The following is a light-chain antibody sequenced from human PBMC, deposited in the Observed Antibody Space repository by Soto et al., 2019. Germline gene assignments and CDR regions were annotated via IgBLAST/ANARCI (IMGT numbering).Light chain of an antibody. V-gene: IGKV1-5*01. CDR1: QSIVDW. CDR2: DAS. Sequence: GTIVTVTGRASQSIVDWLAWYQQKPGKAPKLLIYDASSLETWVPSRFSGSGSGTEFTLTISSLQPDDFATYYCQQYNSYSETFGQGTKVDIK. CDR3: QQYNSYSET. J-gene: IGKJ1*01.